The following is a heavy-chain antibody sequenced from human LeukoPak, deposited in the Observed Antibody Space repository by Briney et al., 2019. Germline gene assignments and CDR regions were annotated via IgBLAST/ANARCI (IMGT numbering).Heavy chain of an antibody. J-gene: IGHJ4*02. V-gene: IGHV3-21*01. Sequence: GGSLRLSCAASGFTFSSYSMNWVRQAPGKGLEWVSSISSSSSYIYHADSVKGRFTISRDNAKNSLYLQMNSLRAEDTAVYYCARDQVYFSDYWGQGTLVTVSS. D-gene: IGHD3-9*01. CDR2: ISSSSSYI. CDR3: ARDQVYFSDY. CDR1: GFTFSSYS.